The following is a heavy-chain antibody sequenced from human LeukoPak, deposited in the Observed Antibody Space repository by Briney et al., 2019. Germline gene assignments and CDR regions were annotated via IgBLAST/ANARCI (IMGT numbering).Heavy chain of an antibody. CDR2: IKKDGSEK. J-gene: IGHJ5*02. D-gene: IGHD6-13*01. CDR1: GFTFSSYW. Sequence: GGSLRFSWAASGFTFSSYWMSWVRQAPGKGREGVANIKKDGSEKYYVDSVKGRFTISRDNAKNSLYLQMNSLRAEDTAVYYCARAKIRIAAAGTIPYNWFDPWGQGTLVTVSS. V-gene: IGHV3-7*01. CDR3: ARAKIRIAAAGTIPYNWFDP.